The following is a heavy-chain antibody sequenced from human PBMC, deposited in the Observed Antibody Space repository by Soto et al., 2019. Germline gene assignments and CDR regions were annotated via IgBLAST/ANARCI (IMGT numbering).Heavy chain of an antibody. CDR2: IVVGSGNT. CDR3: AAKPHSYYYDSSGYYAFDI. D-gene: IGHD3-22*01. J-gene: IGHJ3*02. V-gene: IGHV1-58*01. CDR1: GFTFTSSA. Sequence: SVKVSCKASGFTFTSSAVQWVRQARGQRPEWIGWIVVGSGNTNYAQKFQERVTITRDMSTSTAYMELSSLRSEDTAVYYCAAKPHSYYYDSSGYYAFDIWGQGTMVTVSS.